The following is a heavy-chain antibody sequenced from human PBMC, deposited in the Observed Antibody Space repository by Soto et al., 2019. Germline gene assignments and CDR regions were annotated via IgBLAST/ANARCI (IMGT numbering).Heavy chain of an antibody. J-gene: IGHJ4*02. D-gene: IGHD3-10*01. CDR1: GFTFSSYG. V-gene: IGHV3-23*01. CDR2: TSGSGDTT. Sequence: EVQLLGSGGGLVQSGGSLRLSCAASGFTFSSYGMSWVRQAPGKGLEWVSATSGSGDTTYYADSVKGRFTISRDNSKNTVYLQMNSLRAEDTAVYYCAKDLGYDGSGIEIWGQGTLVTVSS. CDR3: AKDLGYDGSGIEI.